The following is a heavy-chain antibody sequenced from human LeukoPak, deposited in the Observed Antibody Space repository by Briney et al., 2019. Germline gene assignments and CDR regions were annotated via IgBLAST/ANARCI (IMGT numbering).Heavy chain of an antibody. Sequence: GGSLRLSCAASGFTFSSYGMHWVRQAPGKGLEWVAFIRYDGSNKYYADSVKGRFTISRDNSKNTLYLQMNSLRAEDTAVYYCARDLSGIAGYTYGRGIGYWGQGTLVTVSS. D-gene: IGHD5-18*01. CDR1: GFTFSSYG. J-gene: IGHJ4*02. CDR3: ARDLSGIAGYTYGRGIGY. CDR2: IRYDGSNK. V-gene: IGHV3-30*02.